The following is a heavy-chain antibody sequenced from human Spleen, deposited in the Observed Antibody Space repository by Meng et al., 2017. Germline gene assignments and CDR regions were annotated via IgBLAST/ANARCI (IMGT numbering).Heavy chain of an antibody. CDR3: ARTIGVEYSSSWYYFDY. CDR1: GGTISGYY. D-gene: IGHD6-13*01. CDR2: INDSGST. J-gene: IGHJ4*02. V-gene: IGHV4-34*01. Sequence: VQLRQWGAGLLKPSETLSLTCAVYGGTISGYYWSWIRQPPGKGLEWIGEINDSGSTNYNPSLKSRVTISKDTSKNQFSLKLSSVTAADTAVYYCARTIGVEYSSSWYYFDYWGQGTLVTVSS.